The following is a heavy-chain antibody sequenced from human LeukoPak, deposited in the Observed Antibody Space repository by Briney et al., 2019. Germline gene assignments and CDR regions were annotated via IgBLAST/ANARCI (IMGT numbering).Heavy chain of an antibody. V-gene: IGHV1-2*02. D-gene: IGHD2-15*01. Sequence: ASVKVSCKASGYTFSGYYMHWVRQAPGQGLEWMGWINPNSGGTNYAQKFQGRVTMTRDTSISTAYMDLSRLTSDDTAVYYCARWGLGYCGGGSCYGLDSWGQGTLVTVSS. CDR3: ARWGLGYCGGGSCYGLDS. J-gene: IGHJ4*02. CDR2: INPNSGGT. CDR1: GYTFSGYY.